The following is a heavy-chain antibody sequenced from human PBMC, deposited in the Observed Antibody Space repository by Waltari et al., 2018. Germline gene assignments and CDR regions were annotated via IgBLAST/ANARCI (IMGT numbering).Heavy chain of an antibody. V-gene: IGHV3-30*02. J-gene: IGHJ4*02. CDR2: IRYDGSNK. CDR3: AKDRRGY. Sequence: QVQLVESGGGVVQPGGSLRLSCAASGFTFSRYGMHWVRQAPGKGLEWVAFIRYDGSNKYYADSVKGRFTISRDNSKNTLYLQMNSLRAEDTAVYYCAKDRRGYWGQGTLVTVSS. CDR1: GFTFSRYG.